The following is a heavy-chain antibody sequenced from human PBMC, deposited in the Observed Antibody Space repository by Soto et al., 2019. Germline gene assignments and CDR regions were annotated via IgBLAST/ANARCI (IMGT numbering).Heavy chain of an antibody. CDR1: GGSINSASYH. CDR2: IFYTGST. V-gene: IGHV4-31*03. D-gene: IGHD5-18*01. J-gene: IGHJ4*02. Sequence: PSETLSLTCSVSGGSINSASYHWSWLRQHPGKGLEFIGYIFYTGSTYYNPSLETRVTISVDTSKNHVSLRLNAVTAADTAVYYFAKIGYRESRFDSWGRGTLVTVSS. CDR3: AKIGYRESRFDS.